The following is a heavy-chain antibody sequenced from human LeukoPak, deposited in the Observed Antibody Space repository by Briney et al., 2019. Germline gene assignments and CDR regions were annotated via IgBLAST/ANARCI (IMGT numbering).Heavy chain of an antibody. CDR3: ARDGHWTNDWVFDY. CDR1: GGSIATCY. V-gene: IGHV4-59*01. J-gene: IGHJ4*02. CDR2: IYYNGHT. Sequence: KASETLSLTCTVSGGSIATCYWSWIRQPPGKGLEWIGYIYYNGHTDYNPSLKSRVTISVHTSKNQFSLKLSSVTAADTAVYYCARDGHWTNDWVFDYWGQGTLVTVSS. D-gene: IGHD1/OR15-1a*01.